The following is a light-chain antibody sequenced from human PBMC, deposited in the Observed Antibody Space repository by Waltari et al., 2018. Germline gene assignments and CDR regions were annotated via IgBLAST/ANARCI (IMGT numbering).Light chain of an antibody. CDR1: HSISNN. J-gene: IGKJ3*01. CDR3: QQYNNWPPVFT. CDR2: GAS. V-gene: IGKV3-15*01. Sequence: EIVLTQSPATLSVSPGERATLSCRASHSISNNLAWYQQKPGQAPRLLIYGASARATGIPAMFSGSGSGTEFTLTISSLQSEDFAIYYCQQYNNWPPVFTFGPGTKVD.